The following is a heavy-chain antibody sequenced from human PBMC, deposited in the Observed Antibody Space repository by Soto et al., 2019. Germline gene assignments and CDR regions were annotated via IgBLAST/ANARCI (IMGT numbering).Heavy chain of an antibody. CDR1: GGSVSSGDYY. D-gene: IGHD5-18*01. J-gene: IGHJ5*02. V-gene: IGHV4-61*08. Sequence: SETLSLTCTVSGGSVSSGDYYWSWIRQAPGKGLEWIGCIYYSGSTKYNPSLKSRVTISLDTSKSQFSLKLTSVAAADTAVYYCARIPVDTYMINWLDPGGQGNLVT. CDR3: ARIPVDTYMINWLDP. CDR2: IYYSGST.